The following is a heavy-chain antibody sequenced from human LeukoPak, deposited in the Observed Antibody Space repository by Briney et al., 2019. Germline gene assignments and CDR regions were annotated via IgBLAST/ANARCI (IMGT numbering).Heavy chain of an antibody. CDR3: ARARTGAGLFDY. CDR1: GFPFNKYA. J-gene: IGHJ4*02. D-gene: IGHD1-26*01. Sequence: GGSLRLSCAASGFPFNKYAMNWVRQAPGKGLEWVSYISSSGSTIYYADSVKGRFTISRDNAKNSLYLQMNSLRAEDTAVYYCARARTGAGLFDYWGQGTLVTVSS. CDR2: ISSSGSTI. V-gene: IGHV3-48*04.